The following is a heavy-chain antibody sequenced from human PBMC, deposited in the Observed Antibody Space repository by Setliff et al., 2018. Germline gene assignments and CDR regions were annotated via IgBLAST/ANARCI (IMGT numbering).Heavy chain of an antibody. J-gene: IGHJ3*02. CDR2: INHYGST. CDR1: DGSFSDYY. CDR3: ARRWNFGPYGSGIHDGFDM. Sequence: SETLSLTCAVFDGSFSDYYWSWIRQPPGKGLEWIGEINHYGSTKYKSSLRSRDTISVDTSKNQFSLNLNSVTAADTAVYYCARRWNFGPYGSGIHDGFDMWGQGTMVTVS. D-gene: IGHD3-10*01. V-gene: IGHV4-34*01.